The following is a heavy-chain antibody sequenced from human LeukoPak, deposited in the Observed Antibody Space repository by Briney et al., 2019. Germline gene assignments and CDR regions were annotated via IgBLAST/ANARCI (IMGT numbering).Heavy chain of an antibody. V-gene: IGHV3-66*02. CDR3: ARDLSSGWYDY. CDR2: IYSGGST. D-gene: IGHD6-19*01. CDR1: GFTVSSKY. J-gene: IGHJ4*02. Sequence: GGSLRLSCAASGFTVSSKYMSWVRQAPGKVLEWVSVIYSGGSTYYADSVKGQFTICRDNSKNTLYLQMNSLRAEDTAVYYCARDLSSGWYDYWGQGTLVTVSS.